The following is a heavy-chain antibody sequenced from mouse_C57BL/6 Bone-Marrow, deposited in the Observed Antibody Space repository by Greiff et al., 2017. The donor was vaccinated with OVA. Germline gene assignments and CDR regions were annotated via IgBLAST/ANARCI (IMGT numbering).Heavy chain of an antibody. V-gene: IGHV1-81*01. CDR2: IYPRSGNT. Sequence: VQLQQSGAELARPGASVKLSCKASGYTFTSYGISRVKQRTGQGLEWIGEIYPRSGNTYYNEKFKGKATMSADKSSSTAYMELRSLTSEDSAVYFCASDYPAWFAYWGQGTLVTVSA. J-gene: IGHJ3*01. CDR1: GYTFTSYG. CDR3: ASDYPAWFAY. D-gene: IGHD2-4*01.